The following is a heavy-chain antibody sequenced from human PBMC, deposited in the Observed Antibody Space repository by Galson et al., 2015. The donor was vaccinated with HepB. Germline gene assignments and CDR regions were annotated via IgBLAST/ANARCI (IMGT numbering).Heavy chain of an antibody. CDR2: ISSASSYT. Sequence: SLRLSCAASGFTFSDYYMSWIRQAPGKGLEWVSYISSASSYTSYADSVKGRFTISRDNAKNSLYLQMNSRRAEDTAVYYCAGRAGYSYGYGFDYWGQGTLVTVSS. D-gene: IGHD5-18*01. CDR3: AGRAGYSYGYGFDY. CDR1: GFTFSDYY. V-gene: IGHV3-11*03. J-gene: IGHJ4*02.